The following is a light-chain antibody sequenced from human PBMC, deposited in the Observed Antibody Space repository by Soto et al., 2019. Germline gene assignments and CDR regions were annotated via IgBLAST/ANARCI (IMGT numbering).Light chain of an antibody. V-gene: IGKV1-9*01. CDR1: QGMFSY. CDR2: AAS. J-gene: IGKJ3*01. Sequence: DIELTQSPSFLSALVGDRVTITCRASQGMFSYLAWYQQKPGKAPKLLIYAASTLQSGVPSRFSGGGSGTDFSLTISSLQPEDFATYYCQHFFSTPFTFGPGTKVDIK. CDR3: QHFFSTPFT.